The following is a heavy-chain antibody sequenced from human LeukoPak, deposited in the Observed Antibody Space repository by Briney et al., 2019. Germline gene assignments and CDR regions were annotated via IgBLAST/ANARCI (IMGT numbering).Heavy chain of an antibody. Sequence: SETLSLTCTVSGGSISSSSYYWGWIRQPPGKGLEWIGSIYYSGSTNYNPSLKSRVTISVDTSKNQFSLKLSSVTAADTAVYYCARESHLYSSGWSDYYYYYMDVWGKGTTVTISS. J-gene: IGHJ6*03. D-gene: IGHD6-19*01. V-gene: IGHV4-39*07. CDR3: ARESHLYSSGWSDYYYYYMDV. CDR1: GGSISSSSYY. CDR2: IYYSGST.